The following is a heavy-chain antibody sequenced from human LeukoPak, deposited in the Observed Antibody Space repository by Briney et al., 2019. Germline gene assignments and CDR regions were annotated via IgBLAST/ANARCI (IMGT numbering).Heavy chain of an antibody. D-gene: IGHD6-13*01. CDR3: TKDRRGPAAGTWYFDS. J-gene: IGHJ4*02. CDR1: GFTFSSTT. CDR2: ITAIDGRT. V-gene: IGHV3-23*01. Sequence: GGSLRLSCVASGFTFSSTTMGWVRQAPGRGLEWVSSITAIDGRTYYAVSVRGRFTISRDNSKNTVYLQLNSLRAGDTAIYYCTKDRRGPAAGTWYFDSWGQGTLVTVSS.